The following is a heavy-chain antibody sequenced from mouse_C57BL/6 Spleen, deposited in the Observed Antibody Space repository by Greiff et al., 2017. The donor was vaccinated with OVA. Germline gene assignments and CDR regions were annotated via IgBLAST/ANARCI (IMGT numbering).Heavy chain of an antibody. Sequence: VQLQQSGAELVRPGASVTLSCKASGYTFTDYEMHWVKQTPVHGLEWIGAIDPETGGTAYNQKFKGKAILTADKSSSTAYMELRSLTSEDSAVYYWTRSAYDDDARAWFAYWGQGTLVTVSA. D-gene: IGHD2-4*01. J-gene: IGHJ3*01. V-gene: IGHV1-15*01. CDR3: TRSAYDDDARAWFAY. CDR2: IDPETGGT. CDR1: GYTFTDYE.